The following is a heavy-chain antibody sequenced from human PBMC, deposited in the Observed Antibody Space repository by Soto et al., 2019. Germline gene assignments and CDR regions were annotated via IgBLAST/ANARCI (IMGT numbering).Heavy chain of an antibody. Sequence: PGGSLRLSCTASGFTFSRHAMTWVRQAPGKGLEWVSGLSDSGGSIYYADSVKGRFTISRDNSMNTLYLQMNTLRAEDTAVYYCARDSPMTTMAYFDYWGQGTLVTVSS. D-gene: IGHD4-17*01. CDR1: GFTFSRHA. J-gene: IGHJ4*02. CDR2: LSDSGGSI. CDR3: ARDSPMTTMAYFDY. V-gene: IGHV3-23*01.